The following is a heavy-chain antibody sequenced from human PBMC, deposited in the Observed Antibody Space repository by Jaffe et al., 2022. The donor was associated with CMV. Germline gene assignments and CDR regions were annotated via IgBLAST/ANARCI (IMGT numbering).Heavy chain of an antibody. CDR3: ARAILTGKDDY. CDR1: GFTFSTSR. Sequence: EAHLVESGGGLVKPGGSLRLSCAASGFTFSTSRMIWVRQAPGKGLEWVSSISSSGTYIYYADSVKGRFTISRDNAENSLYLQMNSLRVEDTAVYYCARAILTGKDDYWGQGTLVTVSS. CDR2: ISSSGTYI. J-gene: IGHJ4*02. V-gene: IGHV3-21*01. D-gene: IGHD3-9*01.